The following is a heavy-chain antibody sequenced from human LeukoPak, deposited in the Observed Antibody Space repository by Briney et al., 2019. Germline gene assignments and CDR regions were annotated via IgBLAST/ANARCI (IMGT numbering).Heavy chain of an antibody. CDR1: GFTFSSYW. Sequence: GGSLRLSCAASGFTFSSYWMHWVRQAPGKGLVWVSHINSDGSTTGYADSVKGRFTISRDNAKNTLYLQMNSLRAEDTAVYYCAKARLSSVIITNFDYWGQGTLVTVSS. V-gene: IGHV3-74*01. CDR2: INSDGSTT. CDR3: AKARLSSVIITNFDY. J-gene: IGHJ4*02. D-gene: IGHD2-21*01.